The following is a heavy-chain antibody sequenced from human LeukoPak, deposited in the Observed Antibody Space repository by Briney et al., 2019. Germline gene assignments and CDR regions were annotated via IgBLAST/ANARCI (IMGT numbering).Heavy chain of an antibody. CDR2: ISGSGGST. V-gene: IGHV3-23*01. CDR3: AKGDSSGYSFPDY. J-gene: IGHJ4*02. CDR1: GLTFSSYA. Sequence: GGSLRLSCAASGLTFSSYAMSWVRQAPGKGLEWVSAISGSGGSTYYADSVKGRFTISRDNSKNTLYLQMNSLRAEDTAVYYCAKGDSSGYSFPDYWGQGTLVTVSS. D-gene: IGHD3-22*01.